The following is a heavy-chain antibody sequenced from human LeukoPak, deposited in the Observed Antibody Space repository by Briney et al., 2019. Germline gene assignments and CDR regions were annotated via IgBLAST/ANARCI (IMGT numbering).Heavy chain of an antibody. Sequence: GASVKVSCKASGGTFSSYAISWVRQAPGQGLEWMGGIIPIFGTANYAQKFQGRVTITTDESTSTAYMELSSLRSEDTAVYYCAILYPRVPAAIHYMDVWGKGTTVTVSS. J-gene: IGHJ6*03. CDR3: AILYPRVPAAIHYMDV. D-gene: IGHD2-2*01. CDR1: GGTFSSYA. V-gene: IGHV1-69*05. CDR2: IIPIFGTA.